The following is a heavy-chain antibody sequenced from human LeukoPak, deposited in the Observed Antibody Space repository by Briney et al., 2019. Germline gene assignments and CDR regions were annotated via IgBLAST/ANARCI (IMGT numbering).Heavy chain of an antibody. V-gene: IGHV3-74*01. Sequence: PGGSLRLSCAASGFSFSSYWMHWVRQAPGKGLVWGSRINSDGSSTSYAYSVKGRFTISRDNDNNTLYLQMNSLRAEDTAVYYCARAPSRPSRFDYWGQGTLVTVSS. CDR1: GFSFSSYW. J-gene: IGHJ4*02. CDR3: ARAPSRPSRFDY. CDR2: INSDGSST.